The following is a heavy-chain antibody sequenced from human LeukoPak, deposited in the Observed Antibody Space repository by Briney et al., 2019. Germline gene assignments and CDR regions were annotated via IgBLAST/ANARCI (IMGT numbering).Heavy chain of an antibody. CDR3: ALYSSSWYGYFQH. CDR2: IKQDGSEK. V-gene: IGHV3-7*01. D-gene: IGHD6-13*01. CDR1: GFTFSSYW. J-gene: IGHJ1*01. Sequence: PGGSLRLSCAASGFTFSSYWMSWVRQAPGKGLEWVANIKQDGSEKYYVDSVKGRFTISRDNAKNSLYLQMNSLRAEDTALYYCALYSSSWYGYFQHWGQGTLVTVSS.